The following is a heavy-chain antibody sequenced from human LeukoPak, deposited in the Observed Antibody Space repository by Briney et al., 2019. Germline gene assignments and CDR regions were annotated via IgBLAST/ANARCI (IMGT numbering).Heavy chain of an antibody. D-gene: IGHD1-26*01. CDR2: IGSAI. CDR3: ARVWGATYSDAFDI. CDR1: GFTFSDFS. Sequence: GGSLRLSCVASGFTFSDFSLNWVRQAPGKGLEWISYIGSAIYYADSVKGRFTISRDNAKNSLYLQMNSLRAEDTALYYCARVWGATYSDAFDIWGQGTMVTVSS. V-gene: IGHV3-48*04. J-gene: IGHJ3*02.